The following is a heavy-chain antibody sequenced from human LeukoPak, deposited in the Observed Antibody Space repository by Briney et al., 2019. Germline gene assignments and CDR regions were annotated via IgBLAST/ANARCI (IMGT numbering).Heavy chain of an antibody. CDR3: ARYSSSQGWFDP. CDR2: IYYSGST. CDR1: GGSISSSSYY. D-gene: IGHD2-2*01. J-gene: IGHJ5*02. Sequence: SETLSPTCTVSGGSISSSSYYWGWIRQPPGKGLEWIGVIYYSGSTSYNPSLKSRLTISVDTSKNQFSLKLTSVTAADTAVYSCARYSSSQGWFDPWGQGTLVTVSS. V-gene: IGHV4-39*01.